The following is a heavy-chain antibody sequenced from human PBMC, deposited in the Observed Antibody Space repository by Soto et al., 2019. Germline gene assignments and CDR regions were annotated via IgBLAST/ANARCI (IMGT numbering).Heavy chain of an antibody. J-gene: IGHJ5*02. CDR3: ARKNYYDSSPLWFDP. Sequence: SETLSLTCAVYGGSFSGYYWSWIRQPPGKGLEWIGEINHSGSTNYNPSLKSRVTISVDTSKSQFSLKLSSVTAADTAVYYCARKNYYDSSPLWFDPWGQGTLVTVSS. D-gene: IGHD3-22*01. V-gene: IGHV4-34*01. CDR1: GGSFSGYY. CDR2: INHSGST.